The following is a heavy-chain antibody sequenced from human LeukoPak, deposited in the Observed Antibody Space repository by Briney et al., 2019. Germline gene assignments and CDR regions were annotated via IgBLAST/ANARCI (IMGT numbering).Heavy chain of an antibody. Sequence: PSQTLSLTCAVSGGSISSGGYSWSWIRQPPGKGLEWIGYIYHSGSTYYNPSLKSRVTISVDRSKNQFSLKLSSVTAADTAVYYCARGRGPVVGDWGQGIMVTVSS. CDR3: ARGRGPVVGD. D-gene: IGHD1-26*01. CDR2: IYHSGST. J-gene: IGHJ3*01. CDR1: GGSISSGGYS. V-gene: IGHV4-30-2*01.